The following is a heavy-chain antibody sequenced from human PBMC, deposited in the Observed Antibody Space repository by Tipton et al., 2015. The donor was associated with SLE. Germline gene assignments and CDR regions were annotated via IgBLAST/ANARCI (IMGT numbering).Heavy chain of an antibody. CDR1: GGSISSGSYP. D-gene: IGHD3-3*01. CDR3: ARGGRFLEWLTY. J-gene: IGHJ4*02. V-gene: IGHV4-61*09. CDR2: IYASGST. Sequence: LRLSCTVSGGSISSGSYPWSWIRKPAGKGLEWIGYIYASGSTHYNPSLKSRVTISVDTSKNQFSLKLSSVTAADTAVYYCARGGRFLEWLTYWGQGTQVTVSS.